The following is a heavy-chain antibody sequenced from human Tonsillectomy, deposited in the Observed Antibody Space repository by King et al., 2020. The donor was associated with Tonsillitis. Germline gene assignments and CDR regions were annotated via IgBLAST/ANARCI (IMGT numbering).Heavy chain of an antibody. Sequence: VQLVESGGGLVKPGGSLRLSCAASGFAFSDYYMSWIRQAPGKGLEWVSSISRGGSTMSYAASVMGRFTISRDNAKKSLYLQMNKLRVEDTAIYYCARRTGNYYYYGLDVWGQGTTVTVSS. CDR3: ARRTGNYYYYGLDV. J-gene: IGHJ6*02. V-gene: IGHV3-11*01. CDR2: ISRGGSTM. CDR1: GFAFSDYY.